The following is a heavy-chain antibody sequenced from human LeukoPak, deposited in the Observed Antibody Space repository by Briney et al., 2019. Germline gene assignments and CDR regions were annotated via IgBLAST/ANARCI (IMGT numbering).Heavy chain of an antibody. CDR1: GFSFNNYA. V-gene: IGHV3-23*01. J-gene: IGHJ4*02. Sequence: GGSLRLSCVASGFSFNNYAMNWVRQAPGKGLEWVSLIIGSSGTTFYADSVKGRFTISRDKSKSTLYLQMNSLRAEDTAVYYCAKGAYDYIEIAYYDYWGQGSLVTVSS. D-gene: IGHD5-12*01. CDR3: AKGAYDYIEIAYYDY. CDR2: IIGSSGTT.